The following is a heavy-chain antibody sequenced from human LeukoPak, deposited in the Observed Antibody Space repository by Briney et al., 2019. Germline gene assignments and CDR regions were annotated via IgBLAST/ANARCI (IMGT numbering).Heavy chain of an antibody. V-gene: IGHV3-30*02. CDR3: AKVKDPYSGSYKEIDP. J-gene: IGHJ5*02. D-gene: IGHD1-26*01. Sequence: GGSLRLSCAASGFSFSSYGMHWVRQAPGKGLECVAFIRYDGSNKYYADSVKGRFTISRDNSKNTLYLQMNSLRAEDTAVYYCAKVKDPYSGSYKEIDPWGQGTLVTVSS. CDR2: IRYDGSNK. CDR1: GFSFSSYG.